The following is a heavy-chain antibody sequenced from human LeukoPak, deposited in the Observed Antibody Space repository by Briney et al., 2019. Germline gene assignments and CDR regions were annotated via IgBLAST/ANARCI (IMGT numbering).Heavy chain of an antibody. CDR1: GGSFSGYY. D-gene: IGHD3-9*01. CDR2: INHSGST. J-gene: IGHJ4*02. Sequence: PSETLSFTCAVYGGSFSGYYWSWIRQPPGKGLEWIGEINHSGSTNYNPSLKSRVTISVDTSKNQFSLKLSSVTAADTAVYYCARGETGLYYDIPAYFDYWGQGTLVTVSS. CDR3: ARGETGLYYDIPAYFDY. V-gene: IGHV4-34*01.